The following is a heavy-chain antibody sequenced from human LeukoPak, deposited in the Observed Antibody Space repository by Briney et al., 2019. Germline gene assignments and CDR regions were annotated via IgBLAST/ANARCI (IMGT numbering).Heavy chain of an antibody. Sequence: SETLSLTCTVSGYSISSGYYWGWIRQPPGKGLEWIGSIYHSGSTYYNPSLKSRVTISVDTSKNQFSLKLSSVTAADTAVYYCAREVGYSYGHNWFDPWGQGTLVTVSS. V-gene: IGHV4-38-2*02. CDR3: AREVGYSYGHNWFDP. J-gene: IGHJ5*02. D-gene: IGHD5-18*01. CDR1: GYSISSGYY. CDR2: IYHSGST.